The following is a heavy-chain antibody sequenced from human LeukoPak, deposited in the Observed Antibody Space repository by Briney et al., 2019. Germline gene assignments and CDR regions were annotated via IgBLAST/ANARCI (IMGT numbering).Heavy chain of an antibody. CDR2: IYYSGST. CDR3: ARQTENYGDYPWYFDY. Sequence: SETLSLTCTVSGGSISSGGYYWSWIRQHPGKGLEWIGYIYYSGSTYYNPSLKSRVTISVDTSKNQFSLKLSSVTAAGTAVYYCARQTENYGDYPWYFDYWGQGTLVTVSS. D-gene: IGHD4-17*01. J-gene: IGHJ4*02. CDR1: GGSISSGGYY. V-gene: IGHV4-31*03.